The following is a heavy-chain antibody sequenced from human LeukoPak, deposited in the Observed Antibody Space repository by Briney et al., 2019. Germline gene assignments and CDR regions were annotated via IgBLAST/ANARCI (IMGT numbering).Heavy chain of an antibody. V-gene: IGHV4-59*13. Sequence: PSETLSLTCTVSGGSISGYYWSWIRQPPGKGLEWIGYIYDSGNTKYNPSLKSRVTISIDTSKNQFPLKLSSVTAADTAVYYCAKGEGDYWGQGTLVTVSS. CDR3: AKGEGDY. D-gene: IGHD2-21*01. CDR2: IYDSGNT. J-gene: IGHJ4*02. CDR1: GGSISGYY.